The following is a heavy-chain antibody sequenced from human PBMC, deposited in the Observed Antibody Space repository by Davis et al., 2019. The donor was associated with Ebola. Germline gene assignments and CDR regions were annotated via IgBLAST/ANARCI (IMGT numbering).Heavy chain of an antibody. CDR2: IRYDGGDK. J-gene: IGHJ3*02. V-gene: IGHV3-30*02. CDR3: AKDRSDAFDI. CDR1: GFTFTSYG. Sequence: PGGSLRLSCAASGFTFTSYGMHWVRRAPGKGLEWVAFIRYDGGDKYYADSVKGRFTISRDNSKNTLYLQMNSLRAEDTAVYYCAKDRSDAFDIWGQGTMVTVSS.